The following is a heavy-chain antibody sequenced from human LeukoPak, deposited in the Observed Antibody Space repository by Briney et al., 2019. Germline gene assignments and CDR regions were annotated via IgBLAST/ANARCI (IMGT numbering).Heavy chain of an antibody. V-gene: IGHV3-23*01. CDR2: ISGSGTTT. CDR1: GFTFSSYA. D-gene: IGHD4-11*01. CDR3: AKDRVTARDRPRFDP. J-gene: IGHJ5*02. Sequence: GGSLRLSCVASGFTFSSYAMSWVRQAPGKGLEWVSAISGSGTTTYYADSVKGRVTISRENSKNTLHLQMNSLKVEDTARYYCAKDRVTARDRPRFDPWGQGTLVTVSS.